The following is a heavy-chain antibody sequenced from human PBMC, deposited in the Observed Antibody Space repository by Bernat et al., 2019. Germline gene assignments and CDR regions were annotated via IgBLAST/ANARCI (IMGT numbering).Heavy chain of an antibody. CDR2: IKSKTDGGTT. CDR3: TTDPNRRKDYYDSSGRVAFDI. D-gene: IGHD3-22*01. V-gene: IGHV3-15*01. Sequence: EVQLVESGGGLVKPGGSLRLSCAASGFTFSNAWMSWVRQAPGKGLEWVGRIKSKTDGGTTDYAAPVKGRFTISRDDSKNTLYLQMNSLKTEDTAVYYCTTDPNRRKDYYDSSGRVAFDIWGQGTMVTVSS. CDR1: GFTFSNAW. J-gene: IGHJ3*02.